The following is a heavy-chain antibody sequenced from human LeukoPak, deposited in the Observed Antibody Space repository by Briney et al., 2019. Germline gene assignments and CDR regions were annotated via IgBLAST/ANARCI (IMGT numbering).Heavy chain of an antibody. V-gene: IGHV4-34*01. Sequence: SETLSLTCAVYGGSFSGYYWSWIRQPPGKGLEWIGEINHSGSTNYNPSLKSRVTISVDTSKNQFSLKLSSVTAADTAVYYCARPLAGTTGPGAFDIWGQGTMVTVSS. CDR2: INHSGST. J-gene: IGHJ3*02. CDR1: GGSFSGYY. D-gene: IGHD1-1*01. CDR3: ARPLAGTTGPGAFDI.